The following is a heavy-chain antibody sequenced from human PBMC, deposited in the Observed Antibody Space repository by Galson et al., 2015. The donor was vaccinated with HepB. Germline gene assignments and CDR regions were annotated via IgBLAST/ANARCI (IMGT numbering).Heavy chain of an antibody. CDR1: GFTFSYYA. CDR3: AKVFPEKTDGWYRQALYHVDS. D-gene: IGHD6-19*01. Sequence: SLRLSCAASGFTFSYYAMAWVRQAPGKGLEWISAITPSGDNTYSADSMKARFFHPKDNSQNTMFLQMKSLREDDTAIYFCAKVFPEKTDGWYRQALYHVDSWGQGTRVTVSS. J-gene: IGHJ4*02. V-gene: IGHV3-23*01. CDR2: ITPSGDNT.